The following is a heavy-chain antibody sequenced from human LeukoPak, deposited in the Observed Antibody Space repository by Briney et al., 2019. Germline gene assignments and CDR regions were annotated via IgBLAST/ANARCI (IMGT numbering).Heavy chain of an antibody. Sequence: PSETLSLTCTVSGGSISSYYWSWIRQPPGKGLEWIGYIYYNGSTYYSPSLKSRVTISLDTSKNQFSLRLSSVTAADTAVYSCASSYNDSSGPFDYWGQGTLVTVSS. CDR3: ASSYNDSSGPFDY. V-gene: IGHV4-59*01. J-gene: IGHJ4*02. CDR2: IYYNGST. D-gene: IGHD3-22*01. CDR1: GGSISSYY.